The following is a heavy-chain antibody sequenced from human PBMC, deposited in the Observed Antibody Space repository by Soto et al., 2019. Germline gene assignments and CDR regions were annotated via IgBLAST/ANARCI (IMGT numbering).Heavy chain of an antibody. V-gene: IGHV4-39*01. D-gene: IGHD6-19*01. Sequence: SETLSLTCTVSGGSISSSIYYGGWIRQPPGKGLEWIGSIFYSGSTYYNPSLKSRVTISVDTSKNQFSLRLSSVTAADTAVYYCARMRPTGWHDYYFFGMDLWGQGTTVTVSS. J-gene: IGHJ6*02. CDR1: GGSISSSIYY. CDR3: ARMRPTGWHDYYFFGMDL. CDR2: IFYSGST.